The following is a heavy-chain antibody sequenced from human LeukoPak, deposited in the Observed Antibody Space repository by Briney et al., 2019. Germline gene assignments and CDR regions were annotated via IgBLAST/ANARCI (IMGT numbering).Heavy chain of an antibody. V-gene: IGHV4-59*02. D-gene: IGHD3-10*01. Sequence: SETLSLTCTVSNGSVSSYYWSWIRPPPGRGLEWIGYIYYSGTTDYNPSLQSRVTISLDTSKSQFSLELGSVTAADTAVYYCARASGSGSYYGIDYWGQGTLVTVSS. CDR3: ARASGSGSYYGIDY. CDR2: IYYSGTT. CDR1: NGSVSSYY. J-gene: IGHJ4*02.